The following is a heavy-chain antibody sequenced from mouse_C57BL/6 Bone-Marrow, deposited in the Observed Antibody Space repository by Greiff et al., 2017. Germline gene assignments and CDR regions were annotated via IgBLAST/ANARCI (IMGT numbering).Heavy chain of an antibody. CDR1: GYTFTSYW. D-gene: IGHD2-5*01. Sequence: EVQLQQSGTVLARPGASVKMSCKTSGYTFTSYWMHWVKQRPGQGLEWIGAIYPGNSDTSYNQKFKGKAKLTAVTSASTAYMELSSLTNEDSAVYYCTRGSNYIYYYAMDDWGQRTSVTVSS. J-gene: IGHJ4*01. CDR2: IYPGNSDT. CDR3: TRGSNYIYYYAMDD. V-gene: IGHV1-5*01.